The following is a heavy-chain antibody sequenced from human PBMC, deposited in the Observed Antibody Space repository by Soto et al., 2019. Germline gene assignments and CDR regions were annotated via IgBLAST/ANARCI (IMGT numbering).Heavy chain of an antibody. Sequence: VQVLESGGGLVQPGGSLRLSCAAPGFTFSSNGMNWVRQAPGKGLEWVSGIRSDGDTTYNADSVKGRFTVSRATSKNTVDLQMNRLRVEDTAIYYCAKGKGVGATPDGANCWGQGTLVTVSS. V-gene: IGHV3-23*01. CDR2: IRSDGDTT. J-gene: IGHJ4*02. D-gene: IGHD1-26*01. CDR3: AKGKGVGATPDGANC. CDR1: GFTFSSNG.